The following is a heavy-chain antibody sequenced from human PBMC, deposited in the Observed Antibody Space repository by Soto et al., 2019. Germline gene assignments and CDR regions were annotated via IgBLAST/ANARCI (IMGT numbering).Heavy chain of an antibody. CDR3: ARAERFPRSWFDP. D-gene: IGHD6-19*01. J-gene: IGHJ5*02. Sequence: PSETLSLTCGVYGGSFRKYYWIWVRQPPGKGLEWIGEVNHSGEATYNPSLQSRVTISLDTSNNHFSLKMTSVTAADTAMYLCARAERFPRSWFDPWGQGTQVTVSS. CDR1: GGSFRKYY. CDR2: VNHSGEA. V-gene: IGHV4-34*01.